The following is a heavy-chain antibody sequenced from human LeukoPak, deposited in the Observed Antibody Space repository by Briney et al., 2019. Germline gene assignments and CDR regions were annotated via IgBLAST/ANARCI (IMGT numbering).Heavy chain of an antibody. V-gene: IGHV5-51*01. CDR1: GYSFTSYW. J-gene: IGHJ3*02. CDR3: GTPANIVVVPAASDAFDI. CDR2: IYPGDSDT. Sequence: GESLKISCKGSGYSFTSYWIGWVRQMPGKGLEWMGIIYPGDSDTRYSPSFQGQVTISADKSISTAYLQWSSLKASDTAMYYCGTPANIVVVPAASDAFDIWGQGTMVTVSS. D-gene: IGHD2-2*01.